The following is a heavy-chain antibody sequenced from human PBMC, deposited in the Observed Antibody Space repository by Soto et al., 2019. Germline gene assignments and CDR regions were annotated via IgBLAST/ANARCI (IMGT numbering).Heavy chain of an antibody. CDR1: GFTFRSYG. V-gene: IGHV3-30-3*02. J-gene: IGHJ5*02. CDR3: AKPRSSLEWPAFDP. D-gene: IGHD3-3*01. CDR2: IKSDGTTA. Sequence: QVKLVESGGGVVQPGRSRRLSCVTSGFTFRSYGMHWVRQSPEKGLERVAVIKSDGTTADYMESVKGRFFISRDNSKKTVYLQMNNLRPEDTGIYYCAKPRSSLEWPAFDPWGQGTLVTVSS.